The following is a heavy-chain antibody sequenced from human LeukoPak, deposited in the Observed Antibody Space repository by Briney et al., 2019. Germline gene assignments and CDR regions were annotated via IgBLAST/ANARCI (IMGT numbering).Heavy chain of an antibody. Sequence: GGSLRLSCAASGFTFSSYGMNWVRQAPGRGLEWVAFIQYDGTHKYYVDSVKGRFTISRDNSKSTLHLQMNSLRAEDTAVYYCAKDFCSGSSCYIFDYWGQGTLVTVS. D-gene: IGHD2-15*01. CDR3: AKDFCSGSSCYIFDY. CDR2: IQYDGTHK. CDR1: GFTFSSYG. J-gene: IGHJ4*02. V-gene: IGHV3-30*02.